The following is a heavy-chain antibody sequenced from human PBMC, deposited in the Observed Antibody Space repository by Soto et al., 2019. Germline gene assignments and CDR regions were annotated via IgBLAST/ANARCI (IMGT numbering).Heavy chain of an antibody. Sequence: LRLSCAASGFTFSSYSMNWVRQAPGKGLEWVSSISSSSSYIYYADSVKGRFTISRDNAKNSLYLQMNSLRAEDTAVYYCARDDVIFGVVIMDVWGQGTTVTVSS. J-gene: IGHJ6*02. D-gene: IGHD3-3*01. CDR2: ISSSSSYI. CDR3: ARDDVIFGVVIMDV. CDR1: GFTFSSYS. V-gene: IGHV3-21*01.